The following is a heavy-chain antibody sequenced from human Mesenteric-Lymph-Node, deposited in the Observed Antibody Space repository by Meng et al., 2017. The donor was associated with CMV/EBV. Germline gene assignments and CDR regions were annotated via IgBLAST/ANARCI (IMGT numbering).Heavy chain of an antibody. D-gene: IGHD2-2*01. Sequence: FSRYDISWGRQATGQGLEWMGGSIPILGIANYAQKFQGRVTITADKSTSTAYMELSSLRYEDTAVYYCARCRKDIVVVPAAIPGWFDPWGQGTLVTVSS. CDR3: ARCRKDIVVVPAAIPGWFDP. V-gene: IGHV1-69*10. CDR1: FSRYD. CDR2: SIPILGIA. J-gene: IGHJ5*02.